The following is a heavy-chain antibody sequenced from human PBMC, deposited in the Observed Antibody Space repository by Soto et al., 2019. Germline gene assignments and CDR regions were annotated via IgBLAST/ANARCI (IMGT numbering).Heavy chain of an antibody. Sequence: QVQLVESGGGVVQPGRSLRLSCAASGFTFSSYGMHWVRQAPGKGLEWVAVIWYDGSNKYYADSVKGRFTISRDNSKNTLYLQMNSLRAEDTAVYYWARGHDAFDMWGQGTMVTVSS. CDR2: IWYDGSNK. CDR3: ARGHDAFDM. J-gene: IGHJ3*02. V-gene: IGHV3-33*01. CDR1: GFTFSSYG.